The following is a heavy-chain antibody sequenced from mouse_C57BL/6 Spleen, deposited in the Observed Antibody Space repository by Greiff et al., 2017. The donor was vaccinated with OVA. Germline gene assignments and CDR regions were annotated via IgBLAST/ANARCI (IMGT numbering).Heavy chain of an antibody. CDR1: GYTFTDYY. D-gene: IGHD2-12*01. CDR3: SRNTVSYDGVYYFDY. V-gene: IGHV1-76*01. Sequence: QVQLQQSGAELVRPGASVKLSCKASGYTFTDYYINWVKQRPGQGLEWIARIYPGSGNTYYNEKFKGKATLTAEKSSSTDYMQLSSLTSEAAAVYFCSRNTVSYDGVYYFDYWGQGTTLTVSS. CDR2: IYPGSGNT. J-gene: IGHJ2*01.